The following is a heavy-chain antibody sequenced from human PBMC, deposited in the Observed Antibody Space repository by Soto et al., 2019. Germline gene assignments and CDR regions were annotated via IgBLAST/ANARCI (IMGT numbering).Heavy chain of an antibody. CDR2: IYPGDSDT. J-gene: IGHJ6*02. Sequence: GESLKISCKGSGYSFTSYWIGWVRQMPGKGLEWMGIIYPGDSDTRYSPSFQGQVTISADKSISTAYLQWSSLKASDTAMYYCARHAPASSSWPNYCYSGMDVWGQGTTLTVSS. CDR1: GYSFTSYW. CDR3: ARHAPASSSWPNYCYSGMDV. V-gene: IGHV5-51*01. D-gene: IGHD6-13*01.